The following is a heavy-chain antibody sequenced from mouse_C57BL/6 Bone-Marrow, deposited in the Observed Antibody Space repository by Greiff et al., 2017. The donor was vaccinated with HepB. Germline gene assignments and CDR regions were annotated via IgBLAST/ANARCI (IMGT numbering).Heavy chain of an antibody. D-gene: IGHD1-1*01. CDR1: GYTFTSYW. CDR3: AREGYGSSRYYFDY. J-gene: IGHJ2*01. Sequence: VQLQQPGAELVMPGASVKLSCKASGYTFTSYWMHWVKQRPGQGLEWIGEIDPSDSYTNYNQKFKGKSTLTVDKSSSTAYMQLNSLTSEDSAVYYCAREGYGSSRYYFDYWGQGTTLTVSS. V-gene: IGHV1-69*01. CDR2: IDPSDSYT.